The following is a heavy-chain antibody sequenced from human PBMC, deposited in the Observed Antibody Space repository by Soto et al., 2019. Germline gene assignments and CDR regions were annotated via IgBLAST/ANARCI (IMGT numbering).Heavy chain of an antibody. CDR1: GGSISSYY. CDR3: ARRYGTTFDY. CDR2: IYYSGST. V-gene: IGHV4-59*01. D-gene: IGHD1-7*01. J-gene: IGHJ4*02. Sequence: SETLSLTCTFSGGSISSYYWSWIRQPPGKGLEWTGYIYYSGSTNYNPSLKSRVTISVDTSKNQFSLKLSSVTAADTAVYYCARRYGTTFDYWGQGTLVTVSS.